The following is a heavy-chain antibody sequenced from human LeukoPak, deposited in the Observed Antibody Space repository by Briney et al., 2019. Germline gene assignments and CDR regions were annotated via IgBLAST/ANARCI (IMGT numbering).Heavy chain of an antibody. CDR1: EFTFSTYS. V-gene: IGHV3-20*04. D-gene: IGHD3-22*01. Sequence: GGSLRLSCVASEFTFSTYSMNWVRQAPGKGLEWVSGINWNGGSTGYADSVKGRFTISRDNAKNSLYLQMNSLRAEDTALYYCARENDSSGYYFDYWGQGTLVTVSS. CDR2: INWNGGST. CDR3: ARENDSSGYYFDY. J-gene: IGHJ4*02.